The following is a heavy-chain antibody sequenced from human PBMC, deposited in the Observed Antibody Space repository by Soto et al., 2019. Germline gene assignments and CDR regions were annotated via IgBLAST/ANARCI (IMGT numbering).Heavy chain of an antibody. Sequence: QVQLVESGGGVVQPGRSLRLSCAASGFSLSNYGMHWVRQAPGKGLEWVAIIWYAGTIKDYADSVKGRFTISRDISNNTLFLHMNSLSPEDTAVYSCARGDWKYGYFDYWGQGTLVTVSS. CDR1: GFSLSNYG. V-gene: IGHV3-33*01. CDR2: IWYAGTIK. CDR3: ARGDWKYGYFDY. J-gene: IGHJ4*02. D-gene: IGHD2-21*01.